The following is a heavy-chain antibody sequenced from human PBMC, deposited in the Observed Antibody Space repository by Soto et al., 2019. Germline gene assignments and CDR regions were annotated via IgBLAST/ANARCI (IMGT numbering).Heavy chain of an antibody. CDR3: AKDVGTMVRGVIASGYYGMDV. D-gene: IGHD3-10*01. V-gene: IGHV3-23*01. Sequence: GGSLRLSCAASGFTFSSYAMSWVRQAPGKGLEWVSAISGSGGSTYYADSVKGRFTISRDNSKNTLYLQMNSLRAEDTAVYYCAKDVGTMVRGVIASGYYGMDVWGQGTTVTVSS. J-gene: IGHJ6*02. CDR2: ISGSGGST. CDR1: GFTFSSYA.